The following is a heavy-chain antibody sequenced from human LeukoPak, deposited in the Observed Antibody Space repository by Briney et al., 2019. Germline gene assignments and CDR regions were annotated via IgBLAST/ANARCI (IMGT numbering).Heavy chain of an antibody. V-gene: IGHV4-39*01. CDR2: IYYSGST. CDR1: GGSISSSSYY. D-gene: IGHD6-19*01. Sequence: SETLSLTCTVSGGSISSSSYYWGWIRQPPGKGLEWIGSIYYSGSTYYNPSLKSRVTISVDTSKNQFSLKLSSVTAADTAVYYCAKYSSGWWVDYWGQGTLVTVSS. J-gene: IGHJ4*02. CDR3: AKYSSGWWVDY.